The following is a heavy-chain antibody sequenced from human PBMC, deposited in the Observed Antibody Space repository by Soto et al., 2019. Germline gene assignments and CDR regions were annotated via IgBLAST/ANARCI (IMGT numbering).Heavy chain of an antibody. J-gene: IGHJ4*02. CDR2: IWYDGSNK. CDR1: GFSFSTYG. CDR3: ARAVGPFDY. D-gene: IGHD3-16*01. V-gene: IGHV3-33*01. Sequence: ESGGGVVQPGRSLRLSCAASGFSFSTYGMHWVRQAPGKGLEWVAVIWYDGSNKYYGDSVKGRFTISRDNSKNTLYLQMNSLRAEDTAVYYCARAVGPFDYWGQGTLVTVSS.